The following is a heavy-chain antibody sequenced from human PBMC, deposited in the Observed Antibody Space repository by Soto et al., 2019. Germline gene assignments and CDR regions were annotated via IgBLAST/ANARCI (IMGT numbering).Heavy chain of an antibody. Sequence: EVQLVESGGGLVQPGGSLKLSCAASGFTFSGSAMHWVRQASGKGLEWVGRIRSKVNSYATAYAASVKARFTISRDDSKNTTYRQRNGPKSEDTAVDCCTRRGGRDTVTGSWAQGPLVSVSS. CDR1: GFTFSGSA. D-gene: IGHD4-17*01. CDR3: TRRGGRDTVTGS. V-gene: IGHV3-73*01. CDR2: IRSKVNSYAT. J-gene: IGHJ4*02.